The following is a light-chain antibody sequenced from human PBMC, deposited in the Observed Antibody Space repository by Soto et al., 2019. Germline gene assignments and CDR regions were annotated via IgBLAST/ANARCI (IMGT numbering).Light chain of an antibody. CDR2: EVN. Sequence: QSVLTQPASVSGSPGQSITISCTGTSSDIGAYKYVSWHQQHPDKAPKVLIYEVNNRPSGISDRFSGFKSGNTASLTISGLQAEDEADYYCSSYTTSNTVIFGGGTKVTVL. J-gene: IGLJ2*01. V-gene: IGLV2-14*01. CDR3: SSYTTSNTVI. CDR1: SSDIGAYKY.